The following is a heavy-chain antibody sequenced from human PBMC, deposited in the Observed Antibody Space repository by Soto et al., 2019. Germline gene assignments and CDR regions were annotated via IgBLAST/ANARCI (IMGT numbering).Heavy chain of an antibody. J-gene: IGHJ2*01. CDR1: GYTFTSYA. CDR2: INAGNGNT. V-gene: IGHV1-3*05. Sequence: QVQLVQSGAEEKKPGASVKVSCKASGYTFTSYAMHWVRQAPGQRLEWMGWINAGNGNTKYSQKFQGRVTITRDTPASTASMELRSLRSKDAAVYYCAIVPSYSSASASKYFDLWGRGTLVTVSS. D-gene: IGHD6-6*01. CDR3: AIVPSYSSASASKYFDL.